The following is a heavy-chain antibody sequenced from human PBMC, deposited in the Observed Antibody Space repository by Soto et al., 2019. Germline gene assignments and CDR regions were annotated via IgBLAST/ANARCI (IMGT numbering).Heavy chain of an antibody. CDR1: GFTFSSYG. Sequence: QVQLVESGGGVVQPGRSLRLSCAASGFTFSSYGMHWVRQAPGKGLEWVAVIWYDGSNKYYADSVKSRFTISRDNSKNTLYLQMNSLRAEDTAVYYCARGKAYGSGSYYLVYWGQGTLVTVSS. V-gene: IGHV3-33*01. D-gene: IGHD3-10*01. J-gene: IGHJ4*02. CDR2: IWYDGSNK. CDR3: ARGKAYGSGSYYLVY.